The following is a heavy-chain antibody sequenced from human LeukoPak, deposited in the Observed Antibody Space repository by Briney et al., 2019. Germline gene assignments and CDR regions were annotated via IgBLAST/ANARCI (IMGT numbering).Heavy chain of an antibody. D-gene: IGHD6-13*01. CDR2: IYYPGST. J-gene: IGHJ4*02. CDR3: TSDRRISWIYY. V-gene: IGHV4-59*04. CDR1: GGSISSYY. Sequence: SETLSLTCTVSGGSISSYYWSWIRQPPGKGLEWIGTIYYPGSTYYNPSLKSRVTISVDTSKNQFSLRLSSVTVADTAMYYCTSDRRISWIYYWGQGTLVTVSS.